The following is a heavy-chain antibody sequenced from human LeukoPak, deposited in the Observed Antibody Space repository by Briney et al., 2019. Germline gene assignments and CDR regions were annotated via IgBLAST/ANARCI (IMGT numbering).Heavy chain of an antibody. CDR2: IYYSGST. J-gene: IGHJ3*02. V-gene: IGHV4-59*01. D-gene: IGHD3-3*01. CDR1: GGSTSSYY. Sequence: SETLSLTCTVSGGSTSSYYWSWIRQPPGKGLDWIGYIYYSGSTNYNPSLRSRVTISVDTSKNQFSLKLSSVTAADTAVYYCARGYDTIFGVVITDDAFDIWGQGTMVTVSS. CDR3: ARGYDTIFGVVITDDAFDI.